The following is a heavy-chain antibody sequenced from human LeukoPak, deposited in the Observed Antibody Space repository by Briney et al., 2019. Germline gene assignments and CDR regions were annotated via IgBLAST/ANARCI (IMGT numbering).Heavy chain of an antibody. CDR1: DGSFSGYD. CDR3: ARKATRGNSGPFDY. D-gene: IGHD5-12*01. CDR2: INHSGST. J-gene: IGHJ4*02. V-gene: IGHV4-34*01. Sequence: SETLSLTCAVYDGSFSGYDWSWIRQPPGKGLEWIGEINHSGSTNYNPSLKSRVTMSVDTSKNQFSLKLSSVTAADTAVYYCARKATRGNSGPFDYWGQGTLVTVSS.